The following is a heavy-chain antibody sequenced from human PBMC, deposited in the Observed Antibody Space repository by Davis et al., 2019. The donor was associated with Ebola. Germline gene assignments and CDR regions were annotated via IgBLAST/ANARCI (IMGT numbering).Heavy chain of an antibody. CDR3: ARDLKGYSTTYNWFDP. Sequence: MPSETLSLTCAVSGGFVSSGGYSWSWIRQPPGKGLEWIGYYYYTGSTYYNPSLKSRVTISVDTSKNQFSLKLSSVTAADTAVYYCARDLKGYSTTYNWFDPWGQGTLVTVSS. CDR1: GGFVSSGGYS. D-gene: IGHD6-13*01. CDR2: YYYTGST. V-gene: IGHV4-30-4*07. J-gene: IGHJ5*02.